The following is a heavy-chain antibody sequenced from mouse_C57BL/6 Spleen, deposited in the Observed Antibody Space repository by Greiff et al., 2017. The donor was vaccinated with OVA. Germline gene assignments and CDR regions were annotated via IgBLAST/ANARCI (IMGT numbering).Heavy chain of an antibody. CDR2: IWWDDDK. CDR1: GFSLTTFGMG. Sequence: QVTLKESGPGILQPSQTLSLTCSFSGFSLTTFGMGVGWIRPPSGKGLEWLAHIWWDDDKSDNPALKSRLTISKDTSKNQVFLKLAHVDTADTATYYCARSCKMGYGSSLYYCDYWGKGTTLTVSS. CDR3: ARSCKMGYGSSLYYCDY. V-gene: IGHV8-8*01. D-gene: IGHD1-1*01. J-gene: IGHJ2*01.